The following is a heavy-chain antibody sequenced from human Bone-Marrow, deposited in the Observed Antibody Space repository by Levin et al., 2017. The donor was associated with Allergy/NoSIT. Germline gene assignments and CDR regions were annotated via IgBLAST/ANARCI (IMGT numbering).Heavy chain of an antibody. CDR3: ARARWGGATGADY. V-gene: IGHV3-74*01. CDR1: GFTFSSYW. J-gene: IGHJ4*02. D-gene: IGHD1-26*01. Sequence: PGGSLRLSCAASGFTFSSYWMHWVRQDPGKGLVWVSRIDNDGSSTSYADSVKGRFTISRDNAKNTLYLQMNSLRAEDTAVYYCARARWGGATGADYWGQGTLVTVSS. CDR2: IDNDGSST.